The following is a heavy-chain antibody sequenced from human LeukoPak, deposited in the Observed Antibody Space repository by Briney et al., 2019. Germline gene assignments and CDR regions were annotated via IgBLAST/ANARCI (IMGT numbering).Heavy chain of an antibody. V-gene: IGHV3-30*02. J-gene: IGHJ4*02. CDR3: TTGDGYWYYFDY. CDR2: IRYDGSNK. D-gene: IGHD3-22*01. Sequence: QPGGSLRLSCAASGFTFSSYGMHWVRQAPGKGLEWVAFIRYDGSNKYYADSVKGRFTISRDNSKNTLYLQMNSLRAEDTAVYYCTTGDGYWYYFDYWGQGTLVTVSS. CDR1: GFTFSSYG.